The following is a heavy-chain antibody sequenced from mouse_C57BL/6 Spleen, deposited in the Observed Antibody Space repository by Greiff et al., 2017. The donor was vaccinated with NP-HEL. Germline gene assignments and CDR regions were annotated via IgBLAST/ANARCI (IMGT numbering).Heavy chain of an antibody. V-gene: IGHV1-82*01. CDR3: ARVDSSGYVLVDY. J-gene: IGHJ2*01. CDR2: IYPGDGDT. CDR1: GYAFSSSW. D-gene: IGHD3-2*02. Sequence: QVQLKQSGPELVKPGASVKISCKASGYAFSSSWMNWVKQRPGKGLEWIGRIYPGDGDTNYNGKFKGKATLTADKSSSTAYMQLSSLTSEDSAVYFCARVDSSGYVLVDYWGQGTTLTVSS.